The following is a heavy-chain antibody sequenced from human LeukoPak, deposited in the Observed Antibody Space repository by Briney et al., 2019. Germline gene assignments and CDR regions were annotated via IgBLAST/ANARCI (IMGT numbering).Heavy chain of an antibody. CDR2: ISAYNGNT. V-gene: IGHV1-18*01. J-gene: IGHJ4*02. Sequence: ASVKVSCKASGYTFTSYGISWVRQAPGQGLEWMGWISAYNGNTNYAQKLQGGVTMTTDTSTSTAYMELRSLRSDDTAVYYCATSAYDSSGTPFDYWGQGTLVTVSS. D-gene: IGHD3-22*01. CDR1: GYTFTSYG. CDR3: ATSAYDSSGTPFDY.